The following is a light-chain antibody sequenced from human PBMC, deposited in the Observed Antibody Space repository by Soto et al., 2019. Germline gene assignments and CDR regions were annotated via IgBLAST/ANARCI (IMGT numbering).Light chain of an antibody. J-gene: IGLJ3*02. CDR2: EVS. Sequence: QSVLTQPASVSGSPGRSITISCTGTSTDIGTYNSVSWYQQHPGKAPKLMIHEVSNRPSGVSNRFSGSKSGNTASLTISGLQAEDEADYYCSSYTSSSTWVFGGGTKLTVL. CDR3: SSYTSSSTWV. V-gene: IGLV2-14*01. CDR1: STDIGTYNS.